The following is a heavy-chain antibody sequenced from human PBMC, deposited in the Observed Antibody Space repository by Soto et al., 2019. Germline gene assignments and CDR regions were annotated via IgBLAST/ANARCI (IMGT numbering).Heavy chain of an antibody. Sequence: SETLSLTCTFCSTFVSSSSYSWGWIRQSPGKGLEWIGTIYSSENTYYNPSLLSRVTISVDTSNNEFSLRLSSVTAADTAVYYCARLNGYCISTNCHGYCGMDVWGQGTTVT. CDR2: IYSSENT. CDR3: ARLNGYCISTNCHGYCGMDV. D-gene: IGHD2-2*03. V-gene: IGHV4-39*01. CDR1: STFVSSSSYS. J-gene: IGHJ6*02.